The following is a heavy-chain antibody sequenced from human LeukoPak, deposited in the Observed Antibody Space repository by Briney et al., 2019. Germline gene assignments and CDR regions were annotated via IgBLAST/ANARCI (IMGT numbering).Heavy chain of an antibody. CDR2: ITGSAGGT. D-gene: IGHD5/OR15-5a*01. J-gene: IGHJ4*02. Sequence: GGSLRLSCAASGFTFSSYAMGWVRQAPGKGLEWVSAITGSAGGTYYADSVKGRSAISRDNSKNTLYLDMNSLRAEDTAVYYCAKGSSSVWPYYFDYCGQGALVTASS. V-gene: IGHV3-23*01. CDR3: AKGSSSVWPYYFDY. CDR1: GFTFSSYA.